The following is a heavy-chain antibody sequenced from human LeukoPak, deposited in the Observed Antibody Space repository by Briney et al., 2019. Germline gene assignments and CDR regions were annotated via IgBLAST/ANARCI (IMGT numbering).Heavy chain of an antibody. CDR2: ISYDGSNK. J-gene: IGHJ6*02. V-gene: IGHV3-30-3*01. D-gene: IGHD3-10*01. Sequence: GGSLRLSCAASGFTFSSYAMHWVRQAPGKGLEWVAVISYDGSNKYYADSVKGRFTISRDNSKNTLYLQMNSLRAEDTAVYYCARDPGITMVRGDGMDVWGQGTTVTVSS. CDR1: GFTFSSYA. CDR3: ARDPGITMVRGDGMDV.